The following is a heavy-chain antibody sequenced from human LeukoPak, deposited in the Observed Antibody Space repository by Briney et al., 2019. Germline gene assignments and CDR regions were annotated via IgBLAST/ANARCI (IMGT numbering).Heavy chain of an antibody. V-gene: IGHV3-7*03. CDR2: IKQDGSEK. Sequence: PGGSLRLSCAASGFTFSSFWMSWVRQAPGKGLEWVANIKQDGSEKYYVDSVKGRFTISRDDAENSLYLQMNSLRAEDTAVYYCARDLSPSPSGAFNWFDPWGQGTLVTVSS. J-gene: IGHJ5*02. CDR1: GFTFSSFW. CDR3: ARDLSPSPSGAFNWFDP. D-gene: IGHD1-26*01.